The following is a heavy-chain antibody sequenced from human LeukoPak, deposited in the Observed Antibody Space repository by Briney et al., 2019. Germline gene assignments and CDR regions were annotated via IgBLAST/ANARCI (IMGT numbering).Heavy chain of an antibody. CDR1: GGSISDYY. CDR2: FSNSGTN. J-gene: IGHJ5*02. D-gene: IGHD3-9*01. CDR3: ARERAGEYYDILTGYSWFDP. V-gene: IGHV4-59*12. Sequence: SETLSLTCTVSGGSISDYYWSWIRQPPGKGLEWIGYFSNSGTNNYNPSLKGRVTMSVDTSKNQFSLKLSSVTAADTAVYYCARERAGEYYDILTGYSWFDPWGQGTLVTVSS.